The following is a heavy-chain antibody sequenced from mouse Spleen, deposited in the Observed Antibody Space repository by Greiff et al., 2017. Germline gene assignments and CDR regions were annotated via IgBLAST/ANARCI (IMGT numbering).Heavy chain of an antibody. Sequence: EVKLVESGGGLVQPGGSLKLSCAASGFTFSSYTMSWVRQTPEKRLEWVAYISNGGGSTYYPDTVKGRFTISRDNAKNTLYLQMSSLKSEDTAMYYCARQTGWGFAYWGQGTLVTVSA. CDR2: ISNGGGST. V-gene: IGHV5-12-2*01. CDR1: GFTFSSYT. J-gene: IGHJ3*01. D-gene: IGHD3-2*02. CDR3: ARQTGWGFAY.